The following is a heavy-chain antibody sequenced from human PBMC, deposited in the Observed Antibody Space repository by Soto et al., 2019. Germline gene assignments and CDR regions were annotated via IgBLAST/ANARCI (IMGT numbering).Heavy chain of an antibody. Sequence: QVQLVQSGAEVKKPGSSVKVSCKASGGTFNIYNINWVRQAPGQGLEWMGGILPIFGTTNYAQRFQGRRKIIADDSTSTAYMELSSLRSEDTAVYYCARDETGDSYYYYYGMDVWGQGTTVTVTS. D-gene: IGHD7-27*01. CDR3: ARDETGDSYYYYYGMDV. CDR2: ILPIFGTT. J-gene: IGHJ6*02. CDR1: GGTFNIYN. V-gene: IGHV1-69*01.